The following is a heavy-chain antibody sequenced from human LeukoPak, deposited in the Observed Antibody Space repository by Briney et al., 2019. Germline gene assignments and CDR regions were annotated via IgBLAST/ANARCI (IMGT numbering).Heavy chain of an antibody. D-gene: IGHD3-16*01. V-gene: IGHV4-39*07. CDR1: GGSINSSDHY. Sequence: SETLSLTCTVSGGSINSSDHYWDWVRQSPGKGLQWIGSVYFRGSTYYSPSLKSRVTISVDTSKNQSSLRLSSVTAADTAVYFCGSELRRFYYYYYMNVWGKGTSVTVSS. J-gene: IGHJ6*03. CDR2: VYFRGST. CDR3: GSELRRFYYYYYMNV.